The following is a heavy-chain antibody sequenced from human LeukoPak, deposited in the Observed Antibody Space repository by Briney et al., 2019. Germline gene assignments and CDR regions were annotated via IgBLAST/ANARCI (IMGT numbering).Heavy chain of an antibody. Sequence: GGSLRLSCAASGFTFSSYAMSWVRQAPGKGLEWVAGISAGGGSTYYADSVKGRFTISRDNPKNMLYLQLNSLRAEDTAVYYCAKGDPPTYYDILTGQDYWGQGTLVTVSS. CDR2: ISAGGGST. J-gene: IGHJ4*02. D-gene: IGHD3-9*01. V-gene: IGHV3-23*01. CDR1: GFTFSSYA. CDR3: AKGDPPTYYDILTGQDY.